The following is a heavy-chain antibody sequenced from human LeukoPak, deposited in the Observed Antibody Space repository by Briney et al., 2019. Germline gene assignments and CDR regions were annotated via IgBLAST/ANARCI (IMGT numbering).Heavy chain of an antibody. CDR2: INPNSGGT. Sequence: ASVKVSCKASGYTFTSYDINWVRQAPGQGLEWMGWINPNSGGTNYAQKLQGRVTMTTDTSTSTAYMELRSLRSDDTAVYYCARGYGGNDIWGQGTMVTVSS. CDR1: GYTFTSYD. J-gene: IGHJ3*02. D-gene: IGHD4-23*01. CDR3: ARGYGGNDI. V-gene: IGHV1-18*01.